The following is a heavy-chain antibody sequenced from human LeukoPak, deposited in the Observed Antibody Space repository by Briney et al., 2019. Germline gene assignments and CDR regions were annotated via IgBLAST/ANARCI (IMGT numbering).Heavy chain of an antibody. J-gene: IGHJ4*02. Sequence: PLETLSLTCTVSGGSISSYYWSWIRQPPGKGLEWIGYIYYSGSTNYNPSLKSRVTISVDTSKNQFSLKLSSVTAADTAVYYCARASVIHAAVDYWGQGTLVTVSS. CDR2: IYYSGST. CDR1: GGSISSYY. V-gene: IGHV4-59*01. CDR3: ARASVIHAAVDY. D-gene: IGHD6-13*01.